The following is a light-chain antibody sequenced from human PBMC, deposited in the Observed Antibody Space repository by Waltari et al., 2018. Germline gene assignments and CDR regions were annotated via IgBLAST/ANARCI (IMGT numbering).Light chain of an antibody. J-gene: IGLJ3*02. Sequence: QSALTQPRSVSGSPGQSVTISCTGTSSDVGANNFVSWYQHHPDKAPKLIIYDINKRPSGVPDRVSCSKSGNTASLTISGLQAEDEADYYCCSCVGRNIYWVFGGGTKLTVL. CDR3: CSCVGRNIYWV. CDR1: SSDVGANNF. V-gene: IGLV2-11*01. CDR2: DIN.